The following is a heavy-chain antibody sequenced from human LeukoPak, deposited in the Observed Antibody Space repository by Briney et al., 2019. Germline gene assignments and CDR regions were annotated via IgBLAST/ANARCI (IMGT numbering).Heavy chain of an antibody. J-gene: IGHJ5*02. D-gene: IGHD2-2*02. CDR1: GGSISSGSYY. CDR3: ARLRPINCSSTSCYITVPNLRQSWFDP. CDR2: IYTSGST. Sequence: SETLSLTCTVSGGSISSGSYYWSWIRQPAGKGLEWIGRIYTSGSTNYNPSLKSRVTISVDTSKNQFSLKLSSVTAADTAVYYCARLRPINCSSTSCYITVPNLRQSWFDPWGQGTLVTVSS. V-gene: IGHV4-61*02.